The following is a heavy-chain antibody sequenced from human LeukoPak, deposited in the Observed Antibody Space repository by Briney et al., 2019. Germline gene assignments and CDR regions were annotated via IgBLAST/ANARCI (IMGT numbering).Heavy chain of an antibody. J-gene: IGHJ4*02. D-gene: IGHD1-1*01. Sequence: SQTLSLTCAISGDIVSSNSAAWNWIRQSPTRGLEWLGRTYYRSKWYTYYAVSVKSRISINRDTSKNQISLQLNSVTPEDTAVYYCARSTGPIDYWGQGTLVTVSS. CDR1: GDIVSSNSAA. CDR2: TYYRSKWYT. V-gene: IGHV6-1*01. CDR3: ARSTGPIDY.